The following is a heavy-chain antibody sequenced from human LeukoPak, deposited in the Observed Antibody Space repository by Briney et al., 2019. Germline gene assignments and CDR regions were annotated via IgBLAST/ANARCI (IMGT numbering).Heavy chain of an antibody. J-gene: IGHJ4*01. CDR1: GYIFINYG. V-gene: IGHV1-18*01. CDR2: ISPYNGNT. Sequence: ASVKVSCKGSGYIFINYGINWVRQAPGQGLEWMGWISPYNGNTNYAQKLQGRVTMTTDTSTSTAYMELRSLTSDDTAVYYCATHGTYCGGDCYSYFWGHGTLITVSS. D-gene: IGHD2-21*01. CDR3: ATHGTYCGGDCYSYF.